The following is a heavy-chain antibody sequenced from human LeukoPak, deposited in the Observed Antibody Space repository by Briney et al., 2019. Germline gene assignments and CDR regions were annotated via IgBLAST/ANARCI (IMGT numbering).Heavy chain of an antibody. Sequence: ASVKVSCKASGYTFTSYDINWVRQAPGQGLEWMGGIIPIFGTPNYAQKFQDRVTITADESTSTAYMELSSLRSEDTAVYYCARCRQWLIKDLACDAFDIWGQGTMVTVSS. D-gene: IGHD6-19*01. CDR1: GYTFTSYD. V-gene: IGHV1-69*13. CDR3: ARCRQWLIKDLACDAFDI. CDR2: IIPIFGTP. J-gene: IGHJ3*02.